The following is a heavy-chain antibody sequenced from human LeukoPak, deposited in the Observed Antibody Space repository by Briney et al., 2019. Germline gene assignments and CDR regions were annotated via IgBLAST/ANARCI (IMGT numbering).Heavy chain of an antibody. CDR3: ARVYYYDSSGYYPDY. D-gene: IGHD3-22*01. J-gene: IGHJ4*02. Sequence: ASVKVSCKASGYTFTGYYMHWVRQAPGQGLEWMGWINPNSGGTNYAQKFQGRVTMTRDTSISTAYMELSRLRSDDTAVYYCARVYYYDSSGYYPDYWGQGTLVTVSS. CDR2: INPNSGGT. CDR1: GYTFTGYY. V-gene: IGHV1-2*02.